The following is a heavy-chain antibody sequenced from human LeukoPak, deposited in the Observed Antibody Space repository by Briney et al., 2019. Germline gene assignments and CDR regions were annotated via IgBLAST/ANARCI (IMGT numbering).Heavy chain of an antibody. CDR2: IIPILGIA. Sequence: ASVKVSCKASGGTFSSYTISWVRQAPGQGLEWMGRIIPILGIANYAQKFQGRVTIPADKSTSTAYMELSSLRSEDTAVYYCAREGGGYCSSPSCYTFDYWGQGTLVTVSS. CDR3: AREGGGYCSSPSCYTFDY. V-gene: IGHV1-69*04. D-gene: IGHD2-2*02. CDR1: GGTFSSYT. J-gene: IGHJ4*02.